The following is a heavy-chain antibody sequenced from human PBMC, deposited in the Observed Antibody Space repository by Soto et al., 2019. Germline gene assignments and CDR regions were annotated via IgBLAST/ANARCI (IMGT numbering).Heavy chain of an antibody. CDR2: INPNSGGT. CDR3: ARELHYDILTGTKNGMDV. J-gene: IGHJ6*02. D-gene: IGHD3-9*01. CDR1: GYTFTGYY. V-gene: IGHV1-2*04. Sequence: GASVKVSCKASGYTFTGYYMHWVRQAPGQGLEWMGWINPNSGGTNYAQKFQGWVTMTRDTSISTAYMELSRLRSDDTAVYYRARELHYDILTGTKNGMDVWGQGTTVTVSS.